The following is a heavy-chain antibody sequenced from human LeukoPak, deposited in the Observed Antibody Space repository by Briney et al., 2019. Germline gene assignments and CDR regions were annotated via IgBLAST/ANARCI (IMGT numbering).Heavy chain of an antibody. CDR3: VRDHAWAFDY. D-gene: IGHD1-26*01. J-gene: IGHJ4*02. CDR2: IPIDSSYM. Sequence: GGSLRLSCAASGFSFSNYNLNWVRQAPGKGLEWISYIPIDSSYMYYADSVKGRFTVSRDNDKNSLFLQMSSLSDEDTAVYYCVRDHAWAFDYWGQGTLVTVSS. V-gene: IGHV3-48*02. CDR1: GFSFSNYN.